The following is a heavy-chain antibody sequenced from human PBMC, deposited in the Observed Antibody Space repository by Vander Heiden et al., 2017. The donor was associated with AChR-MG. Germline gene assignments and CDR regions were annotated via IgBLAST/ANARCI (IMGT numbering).Heavy chain of an antibody. CDR1: GFTFSSYA. CDR3: AKVFCDFWSGYYAPDY. CDR2: ISGSGGST. V-gene: IGHV3-23*01. Sequence: EVPLLESGGGLVQPGGSLRLSCAASGFTFSSYAMSWVRQAPGKGLEWVSAISGSGGSTYYADSVKGRFTISRDNSKNTLYLQMNSLRAEDTAVYYCAKVFCDFWSGYYAPDYWGQGTLVTVSS. J-gene: IGHJ4*02. D-gene: IGHD3-3*01.